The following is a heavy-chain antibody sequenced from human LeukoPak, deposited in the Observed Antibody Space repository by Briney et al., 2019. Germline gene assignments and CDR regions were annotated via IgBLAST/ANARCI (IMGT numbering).Heavy chain of an antibody. J-gene: IGHJ6*02. CDR1: GFTFSSYS. CDR2: IKQDGSEK. V-gene: IGHV3-7*05. CDR3: ARDHHYYGLDV. Sequence: GGSLRLSCAASGFTFSSYSMSWVRQAPGKGLEWVANIKQDGSEKYYVDSVKGRFTISRDNAKNSLYLQMNSLRAEDTAVYYCARDHHYYGLDVWGQGTTVTVSS.